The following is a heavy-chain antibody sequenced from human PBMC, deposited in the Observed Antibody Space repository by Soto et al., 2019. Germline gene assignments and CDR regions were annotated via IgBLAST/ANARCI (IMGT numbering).Heavy chain of an antibody. V-gene: IGHV3-30*04. CDR2: ISYDGRDK. Sequence: PGGPLRLSCSDSGFTFKNYALHWVRQPPGKGLEWVALISYDGRDKYYADSVKGRFIISRDSSKSTLYLQMNSLRPEDTAVYFCARAPNRLGGFWFDPWGQGTLVTVSS. D-gene: IGHD1-26*01. J-gene: IGHJ5*01. CDR1: GFTFKNYA. CDR3: ARAPNRLGGFWFDP.